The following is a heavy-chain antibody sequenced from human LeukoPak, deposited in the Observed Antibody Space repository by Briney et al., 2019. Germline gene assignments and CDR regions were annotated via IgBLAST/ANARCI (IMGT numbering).Heavy chain of an antibody. CDR2: ISAYNGNT. Sequence: GASVKVSCKASGYTFTNYGISWVRQAPGQGLEWMGWISAYNGNTNYAQKPQGRVTMTTDTSTSTAYMELRSLRSDDTAVYYCARGVPKRAYYDFWSGPTPGVDYWGQGTLVTVSS. CDR1: GYTFTNYG. CDR3: ARGVPKRAYYDFWSGPTPGVDY. V-gene: IGHV1-18*01. J-gene: IGHJ4*02. D-gene: IGHD3-3*01.